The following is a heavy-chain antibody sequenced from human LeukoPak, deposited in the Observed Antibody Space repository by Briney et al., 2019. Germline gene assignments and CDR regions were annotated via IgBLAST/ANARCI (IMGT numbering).Heavy chain of an antibody. D-gene: IGHD6-19*01. CDR2: IDKTTYPT. J-gene: IGHJ4*02. Sequence: GGSLRLSCAASEFIFSDYAMGWLRQAPGKGLEWVSTIDKTTYPTFYADSVKGRFTISRDNSKNTLYLQMNSLRTEDTAVYFCAKFEGATIPGWFNDYWGQGILVTVSS. CDR1: EFIFSDYA. V-gene: IGHV3-23*05. CDR3: AKFEGATIPGWFNDY.